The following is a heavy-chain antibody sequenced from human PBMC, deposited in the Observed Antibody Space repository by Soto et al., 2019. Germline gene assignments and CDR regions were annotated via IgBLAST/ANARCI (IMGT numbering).Heavy chain of an antibody. V-gene: IGHV4-39*01. Sequence: QVHLLESGPGLVEPSATLSLTCTVSGDSIGTTHSYWAWIRQSPGKGLEWIGNIHYSGSTYYMPSLRSRVTLSVDTSKNQFSLRLTSVTAEDTAVYYCARHEGNGNVWPLDYWGQGILVTVSS. J-gene: IGHJ4*02. CDR3: ARHEGNGNVWPLDY. CDR1: GDSIGTTHSY. CDR2: IHYSGST. D-gene: IGHD2-8*01.